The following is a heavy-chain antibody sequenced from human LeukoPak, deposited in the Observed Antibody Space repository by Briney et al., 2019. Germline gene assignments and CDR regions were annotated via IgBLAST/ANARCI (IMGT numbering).Heavy chain of an antibody. Sequence: GGSLRLSCAASGFTFSRYEMNWVPQAPGEGLEWVSYISSSGSTISYAGSVKGRFTISRDHAKNSLYLQMNSLRAEDTAVYYCARGAVVVHFDYWGQGTLVTVSS. V-gene: IGHV3-48*03. CDR3: ARGAVVVHFDY. CDR1: GFTFSRYE. CDR2: ISSSGSTI. D-gene: IGHD3-22*01. J-gene: IGHJ4*02.